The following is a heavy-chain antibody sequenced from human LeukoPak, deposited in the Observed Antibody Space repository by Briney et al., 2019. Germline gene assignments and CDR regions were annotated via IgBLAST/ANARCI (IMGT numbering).Heavy chain of an antibody. CDR1: GYTFTSYD. V-gene: IGHV1-2*02. Sequence: GASVKVSCKASGYTFTSYDINWVRQATGQGLEWMGWINPKSGDTNYAQKFQGRVTMTRDTSINTAYMEMSSLRSDDTAVYYCARGIDYWGQGTLVTVSS. CDR3: ARGIDY. CDR2: INPKSGDT. J-gene: IGHJ4*02.